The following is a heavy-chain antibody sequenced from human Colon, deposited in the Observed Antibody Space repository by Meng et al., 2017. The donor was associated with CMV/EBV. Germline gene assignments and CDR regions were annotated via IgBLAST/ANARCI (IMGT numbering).Heavy chain of an antibody. CDR3: ARLFCPSTTCYNTFDF. J-gene: IGHJ4*02. CDR2: MNPKSGRA. D-gene: IGHD2-2*02. Sequence: YTFTDYYLHWFRQAPGQGFEWLGWMNPKSGRAQFGQKFQGRVTMTRDTSINTAYMELSRLISDDTAVYYCARLFCPSTTCYNTFDFWGQGTLVTVSS. CDR1: YTFTDYY. V-gene: IGHV1-2*02.